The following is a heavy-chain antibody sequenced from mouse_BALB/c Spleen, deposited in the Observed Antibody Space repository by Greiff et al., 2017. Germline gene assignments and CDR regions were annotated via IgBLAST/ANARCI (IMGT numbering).Heavy chain of an antibody. CDR2: ISYSGST. J-gene: IGHJ2*01. CDR3: ARVYYRYDGGYYFDY. D-gene: IGHD2-14*01. V-gene: IGHV3-2*02. CDR1: GYSITSDYA. Sequence: VQLKQSGPGLVKPSQSLSLTCTVTGYSITSDYAWNWIRQFPGNKLEWMGYISYSGSTSYNPSLKSRISITRDTSKNQFFLQLNSVTTEDTATYYCARVYYRYDGGYYFDYWGQGTTLTVSS.